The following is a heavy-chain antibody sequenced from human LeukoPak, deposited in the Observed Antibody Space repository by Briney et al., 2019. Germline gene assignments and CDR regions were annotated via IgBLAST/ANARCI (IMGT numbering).Heavy chain of an antibody. D-gene: IGHD3-22*01. V-gene: IGHV1-18*01. Sequence: ASVKVSFKASGYTFTSYGISWVRQAPGQGGEWMGWISAYNGNTNYTQKLQGRGTMTTDTSTSTAYMELRSLRSDDTAVYYCARVKSINNYYDSSGSFDYWGQGTLVTVSS. CDR1: GYTFTSYG. CDR3: ARVKSINNYYDSSGSFDY. CDR2: ISAYNGNT. J-gene: IGHJ4*02.